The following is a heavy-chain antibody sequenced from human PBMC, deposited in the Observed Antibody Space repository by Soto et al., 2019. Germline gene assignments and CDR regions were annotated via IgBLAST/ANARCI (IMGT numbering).Heavy chain of an antibody. CDR1: GGSFSGYY. CDR3: ARDPLGWNYFDY. V-gene: IGHV4-59*01. D-gene: IGHD6-19*01. J-gene: IGHJ4*02. CDR2: IYYSGST. Sequence: SETLSLTCAVYGGSFSGYYWSWIRQPPGKGLEWIGYIYYSGSTNYNPSLKSRVTISVDTSKNQLSLKLSSVTAADTAVYYCARDPLGWNYFDYWGQGTLVTV.